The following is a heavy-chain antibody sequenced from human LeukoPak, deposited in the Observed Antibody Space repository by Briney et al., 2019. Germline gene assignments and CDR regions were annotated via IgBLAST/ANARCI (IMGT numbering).Heavy chain of an antibody. J-gene: IGHJ3*02. CDR3: ARGLTAAAISSAFDI. V-gene: IGHV1-69*05. CDR2: IIPIFGTA. Sequence: SVKVSCKASGGTFSSYAISWVRQAPGQGLEWMGGIIPIFGTANYAQKFQGRVTITTDESTSTAYMELSSLRSEDTAVYYCARGLTAAAISSAFDIWGQGTVVTVSS. D-gene: IGHD2-2*02. CDR1: GGTFSSYA.